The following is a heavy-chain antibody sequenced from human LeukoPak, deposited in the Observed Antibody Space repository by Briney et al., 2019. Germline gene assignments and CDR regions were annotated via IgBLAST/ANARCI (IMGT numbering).Heavy chain of an antibody. CDR3: ATVYCSSTSCYTWYFQH. V-gene: IGHV1-18*01. Sequence: ASVKVSCKASGYTFTSYGISWVRQAPGQGLEWMGWISAYNGNTNYAQKLQGRVTMTTDTSTSTAYMELRSLRSEDTAVYYCATVYCSSTSCYTWYFQHWGQGTLVTVSS. CDR1: GYTFTSYG. CDR2: ISAYNGNT. J-gene: IGHJ1*01. D-gene: IGHD2-2*02.